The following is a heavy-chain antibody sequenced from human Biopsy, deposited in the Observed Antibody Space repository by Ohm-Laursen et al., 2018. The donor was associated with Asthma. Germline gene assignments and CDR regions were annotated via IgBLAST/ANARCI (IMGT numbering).Heavy chain of an antibody. CDR2: IYYSGST. Sequence: SETLSLTCSVSGGSISSSSYYWGWIRQPPGKGLEWIGSIYYSGSTYYNPSLKSRFTISVDPSKNQFSLKLSSVTAADTAVYYCARQGYDFWSGYFDAFDIWGQGTMVTVSS. CDR3: ARQGYDFWSGYFDAFDI. D-gene: IGHD3-3*01. V-gene: IGHV4-39*01. J-gene: IGHJ3*02. CDR1: GGSISSSSYY.